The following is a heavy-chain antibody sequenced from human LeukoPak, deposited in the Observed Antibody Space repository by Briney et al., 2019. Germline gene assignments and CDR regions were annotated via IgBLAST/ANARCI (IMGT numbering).Heavy chain of an antibody. CDR3: ARQRKSPDVLRFDY. CDR1: GDSLNTYY. V-gene: IGHV4-59*08. J-gene: IGHJ4*02. D-gene: IGHD1-14*01. CDR2: IYYSGST. Sequence: PSETLSLTCTVSGDSLNTYYWSWIRQPPGKGLEWIGYIYYSGSTNYNPSLKSRVTISVDTSKNQFSLRLSSVTAADTAVYYCARQRKSPDVLRFDYWGQGTLVTVS.